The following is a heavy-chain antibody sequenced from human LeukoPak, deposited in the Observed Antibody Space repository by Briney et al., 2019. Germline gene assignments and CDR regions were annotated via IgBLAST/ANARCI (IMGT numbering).Heavy chain of an antibody. J-gene: IGHJ4*02. CDR1: GYTFTSYG. D-gene: IGHD3-16*01. Sequence: ASAKVSCKASGYTFTSYGISWVRQAPGQGLEWMGWISAYNGNTNYAQKLQGRVTMTTDTSTSTAYMELRSLRSDDTAVYYCARGGGVEIAARKTTVNDYWGQGTLVTVSS. CDR3: ARGGGVEIAARKTTVNDY. CDR2: ISAYNGNT. V-gene: IGHV1-18*01.